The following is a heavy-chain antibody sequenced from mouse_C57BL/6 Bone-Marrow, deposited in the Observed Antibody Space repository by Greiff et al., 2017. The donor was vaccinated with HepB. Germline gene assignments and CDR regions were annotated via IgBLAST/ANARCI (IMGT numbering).Heavy chain of an antibody. CDR1: GYTFTSYW. V-gene: IGHV1-5*01. CDR2: IYPGNSDT. Sequence: EVKVEESGTVLARPGASVKMSCKTSGYTFTSYWMHWVKQRPGQGLEWIGAIYPGNSDTSYNQKFKGKAKLTAVTSASTAYMELSSLTNEDSAVYYCTRGGVSRGYFDVWGTGTTVTVSS. J-gene: IGHJ1*03. CDR3: TRGGVSRGYFDV.